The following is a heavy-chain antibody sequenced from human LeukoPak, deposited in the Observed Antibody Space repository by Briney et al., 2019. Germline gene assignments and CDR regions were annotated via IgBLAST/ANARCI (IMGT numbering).Heavy chain of an antibody. CDR1: GFTFSAYW. V-gene: IGHV3-74*01. D-gene: IGHD2-2*01. CDR3: ARDWVPAAPQTTNWFDP. Sequence: PGGPLRLSCAASGFTFSAYWMHWVRQAPGKGLVWVSRINSDGSSTSYADSVKGRSTISRDNAKNTLYLQMNSLRAEDTAVYYCARDWVPAAPQTTNWFDPWGQGTLVIVSS. J-gene: IGHJ5*02. CDR2: INSDGSST.